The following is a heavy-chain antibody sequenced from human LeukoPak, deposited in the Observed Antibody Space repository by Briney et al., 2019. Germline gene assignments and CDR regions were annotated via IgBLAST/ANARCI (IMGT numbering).Heavy chain of an antibody. CDR3: ARDYYDSSGYFVY. D-gene: IGHD3-22*01. CDR1: GYTFTGYY. Sequence: ASVKVSCKASGYTFTGYYMHWVRQAPGQGLEWMGWINPNSGGTNYAQKFQGRVTMTRDTSISTAYMELRSLRSDDTAVYYCARDYYDSSGYFVYWGQGTLVTVSS. J-gene: IGHJ4*02. V-gene: IGHV1-2*02. CDR2: INPNSGGT.